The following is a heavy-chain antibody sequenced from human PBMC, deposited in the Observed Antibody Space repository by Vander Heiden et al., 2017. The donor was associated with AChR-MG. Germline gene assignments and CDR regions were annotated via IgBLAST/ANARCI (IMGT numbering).Heavy chain of an antibody. CDR3: ATLVAATAMDV. CDR1: SAIGSKYS. CDR2: IGSSSGDI. V-gene: IGHV3-21*01. Sequence: EVQLVESGGGLVKPAGSLRLSCAASSAIGSKYSRNWVRQAPGKGLEWVSSIGSSSGDIYYADSVKGRFTVSRDNAKNSLYLQMNSLRAEDTAVYYCATLVAATAMDVWGKGTTVTVSS. J-gene: IGHJ6*03. D-gene: IGHD6-19*01.